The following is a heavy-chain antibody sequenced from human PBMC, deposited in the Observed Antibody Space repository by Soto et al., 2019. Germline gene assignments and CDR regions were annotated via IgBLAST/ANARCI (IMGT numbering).Heavy chain of an antibody. Sequence: GGYLRVPCRTYGLTFRTHLSSWVRQAPGKGLEGVANIKTDGSEEYYADSVEGRFTISRDNAKNSLYLQMNRLRAEDTAVYYCARDRGYDTHDYYQNAMHVCGQATTGTVSS. CDR2: IKTDGSEE. J-gene: IGHJ6*02. CDR1: GLTFRTHL. CDR3: ARDRGYDTHDYYQNAMHV. D-gene: IGHD3-9*01. V-gene: IGHV3-7*01.